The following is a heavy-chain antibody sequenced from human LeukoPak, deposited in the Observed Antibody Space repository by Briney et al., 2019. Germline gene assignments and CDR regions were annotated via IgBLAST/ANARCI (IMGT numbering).Heavy chain of an antibody. Sequence: PGGSLRLPCAASGFTVSSNYMSWVRQAPGKGLEWVSVIYSGGSTYYADSVKGRFTISRDNSKNTLYLQMNSLRAEDTAVCYCARHKPYSSGWYVLDYWGQGTLVTVSS. CDR2: IYSGGST. CDR1: GFTVSSNY. J-gene: IGHJ4*02. D-gene: IGHD6-19*01. CDR3: ARHKPYSSGWYVLDY. V-gene: IGHV3-53*01.